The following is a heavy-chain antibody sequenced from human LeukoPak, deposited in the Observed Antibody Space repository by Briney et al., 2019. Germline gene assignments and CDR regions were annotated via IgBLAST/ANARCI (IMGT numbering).Heavy chain of an antibody. Sequence: GGSLRLSCAASGFTFSNYAMHWVRQAPGQGLEWMGWINPNSGGTNYAQKFQGRVTMTRDTSISTAYMELSRLRSDDTAVYYCARGAAAVDYWGQGTLVTVSS. J-gene: IGHJ4*02. V-gene: IGHV1-2*02. D-gene: IGHD6-13*01. CDR2: INPNSGGT. CDR1: GFTFSNYA. CDR3: ARGAAAVDY.